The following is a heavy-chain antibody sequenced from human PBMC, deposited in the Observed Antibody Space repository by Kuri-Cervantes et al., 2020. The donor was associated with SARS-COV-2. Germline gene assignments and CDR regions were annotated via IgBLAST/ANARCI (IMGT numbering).Heavy chain of an antibody. CDR2: IKQDGSEK. CDR3: ARGLSRKPFDY. V-gene: IGHV3-7*01. CDR1: GFTFSSYW. J-gene: IGHJ4*02. Sequence: GGSLRLSCAASGFTFSSYWMSWVRQAPGKGMEWVANIKQDGSEKYYVDSVKGRFTISRDNAKNSLYLQMNSLRAEDTAVNYCARGLSRKPFDYWGQGTLVTVSS.